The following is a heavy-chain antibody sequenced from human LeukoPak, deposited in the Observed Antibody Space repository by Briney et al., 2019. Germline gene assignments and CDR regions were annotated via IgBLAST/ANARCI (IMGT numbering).Heavy chain of an antibody. CDR2: IRYDGSNK. CDR3: ATATESAFDI. J-gene: IGHJ3*02. Sequence: PGGSLRLSCAASGFTFSRYGMHWFRQAPGKGLEWVTFIRYDGSNKYYADSVKGRFTISRDNSKDTLYLQMNSLRAEDTAVYYCATATESAFDIWGQGTMVTVSS. V-gene: IGHV3-30*02. CDR1: GFTFSRYG.